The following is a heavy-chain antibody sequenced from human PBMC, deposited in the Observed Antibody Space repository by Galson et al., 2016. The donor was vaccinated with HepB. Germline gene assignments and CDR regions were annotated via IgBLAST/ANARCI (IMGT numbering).Heavy chain of an antibody. CDR2: IRGSGGTT. CDR1: GFTFSTYS. J-gene: IGHJ4*02. D-gene: IGHD4-17*01. CDR3: AKAEMNTVTRFEH. Sequence: SLRLSCAASGFTFSTYSMNWVRQAPGKGLEWVSAIRGSGGTTYYADSVKGRFTISRDNSKNTLYLQMNSLRVEDTAIYYCAKAEMNTVTRFEHWGQGTLVTVSP. V-gene: IGHV3-23*01.